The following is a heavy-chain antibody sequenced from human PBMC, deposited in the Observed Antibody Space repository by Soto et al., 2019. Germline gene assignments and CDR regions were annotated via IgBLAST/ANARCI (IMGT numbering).Heavy chain of an antibody. CDR1: GLTFTNAW. V-gene: IGHV3-15*07. CDR3: ATAPGYWASAPLDY. J-gene: IGHJ4*02. CDR2: IKSHTDGGTT. Sequence: VQLVESGGGLVKPGGSLRLSCTVSGLTFTNAWMTWVRQAPGKGLEWVARIKSHTDGGTTDYAAPLQGRFTISRDDSRITLFLQMNSLKTEDTAVYFCATAPGYWASAPLDYGGQGTLVTVSS. D-gene: IGHD6-25*01.